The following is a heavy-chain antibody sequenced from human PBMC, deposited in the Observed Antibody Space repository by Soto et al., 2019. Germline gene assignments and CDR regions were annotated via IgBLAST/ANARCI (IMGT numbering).Heavy chain of an antibody. J-gene: IGHJ5*02. D-gene: IGHD3-10*01. V-gene: IGHV1-2*04. CDR3: ARGGASITMVRGVIIASWFDP. Sequence: ASVKVSCKASGYTFTGYYMHWVRQAPGQGLEWMGWINPNSGGTNYAQKFQGWVTMTRDTSISTAYMELSRLRSDDTAVYYCARGGASITMVRGVIIASWFDPWGQGTLVTVSS. CDR1: GYTFTGYY. CDR2: INPNSGGT.